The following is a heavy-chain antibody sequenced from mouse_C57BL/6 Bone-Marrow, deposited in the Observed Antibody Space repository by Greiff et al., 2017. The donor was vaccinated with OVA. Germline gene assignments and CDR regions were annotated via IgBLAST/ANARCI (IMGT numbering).Heavy chain of an antibody. D-gene: IGHD2-1*01. CDR1: GYTFTDYN. CDR2: INPNNGGT. Sequence: VQLKQSGPELVKPGASVKMSCKASGYTFTDYNMHWVKQSHGKSLEWIGYINPNNGGTSYNQKFKGKATLTVNKSSSTAYMELRILTSDDSAVYYCARGCLLPSAMDYWGQGTSVTVSS. CDR3: ARGCLLPSAMDY. J-gene: IGHJ4*01. V-gene: IGHV1-22*01.